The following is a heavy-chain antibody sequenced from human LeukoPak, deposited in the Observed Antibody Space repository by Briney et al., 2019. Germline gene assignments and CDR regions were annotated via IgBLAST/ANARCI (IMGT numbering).Heavy chain of an antibody. Sequence: GGSLRLSCAASGFSFSNYDINWVRQAPGKGLEWVSHISSSGGTIYYADSVKGRFTISRDNAKKSLYLQMYSLRAEDTAVYYCARDWALDYWGQGTLVTVSS. CDR1: GFSFSNYD. J-gene: IGHJ4*02. CDR2: ISSSGGTI. V-gene: IGHV3-48*03. CDR3: ARDWALDY. D-gene: IGHD3-16*01.